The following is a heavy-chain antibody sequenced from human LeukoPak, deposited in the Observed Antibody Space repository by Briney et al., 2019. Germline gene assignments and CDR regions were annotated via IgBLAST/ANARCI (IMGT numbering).Heavy chain of an antibody. CDR2: ISYDGSNK. D-gene: IGHD6-19*01. CDR1: GFTFSSYA. V-gene: IGHV3-30-3*01. Sequence: PGRSLRLSCAASGFTFSSYAMHWVRQAPGKGLEWVAVISYDGSNKYYADSVKGRFTISRDNSKNTLYLQMNSLRAEDTAVYYCAKDLGAGYSSGWAAGYWGQGTLVTVSS. CDR3: AKDLGAGYSSGWAAGY. J-gene: IGHJ4*02.